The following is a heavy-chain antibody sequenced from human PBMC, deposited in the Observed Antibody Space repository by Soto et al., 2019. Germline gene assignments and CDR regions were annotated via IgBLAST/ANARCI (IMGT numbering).Heavy chain of an antibody. CDR1: GGTFSSYT. CDR2: IIPILGIA. Sequence: SVKVSCKASGGTFSSYTISWVRQAPGQGLEWMGRIIPILGIASYAQKFQGRVTITADKSTSTAYMELSSLRSEDTAVYYCALGYYDFLAAGNFDFWGQGNLVTVSS. J-gene: IGHJ4*02. CDR3: ALGYYDFLAAGNFDF. D-gene: IGHD3-3*01. V-gene: IGHV1-69*02.